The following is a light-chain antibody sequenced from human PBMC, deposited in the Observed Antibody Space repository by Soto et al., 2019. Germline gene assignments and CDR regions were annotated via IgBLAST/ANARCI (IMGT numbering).Light chain of an antibody. V-gene: IGKV3D-7*01. CDR1: QSVSSGY. J-gene: IGKJ1*01. Sequence: EIVLTQSPGSLSLSPGERATLSCRASQSVSSGYVAWYQQRPGQAPRLLIYRASTRATGTPARFSGSGSGTEFTLTITSLQSEDFALYYCQQYHNLWTLGQGTKVDIK. CDR3: QQYHNLWT. CDR2: RAS.